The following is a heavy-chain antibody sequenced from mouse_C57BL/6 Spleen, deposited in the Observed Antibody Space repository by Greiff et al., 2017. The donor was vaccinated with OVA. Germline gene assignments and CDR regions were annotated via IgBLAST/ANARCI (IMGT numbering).Heavy chain of an antibody. CDR1: GFSFTSYG. CDR3: ARRGGAY. Sequence: VQLQQSGPGLVQPSQSLSITCTASGFSFTSYGVHWVRQSPGKGLEWLGVIWSGGSTDYNAAFISRLSISKDNSKSQVFFKMNSLQADDTAIYYCARRGGAYWGQGTLVTVSA. CDR2: IWSGGST. J-gene: IGHJ3*01. V-gene: IGHV2-2*01.